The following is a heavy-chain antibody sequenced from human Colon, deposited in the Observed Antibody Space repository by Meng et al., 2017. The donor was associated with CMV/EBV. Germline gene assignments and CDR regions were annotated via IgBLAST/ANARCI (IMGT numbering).Heavy chain of an antibody. CDR2: TYSGDTRT. V-gene: IGHV3-23*03. J-gene: IGHJ4*02. CDR3: ARHRGGSLDF. D-gene: IGHD1-26*01. CDR1: GFILSNFA. Sequence: GGSLRFSCAASGFILSNFAMSWVRQSPGKGLKWVSVTYSGDTRTYYADSVKGRFTISRDESRNTVYLQMNSLRIEDTAIYYCARHRGGSLDFWGPGTLVTVSS.